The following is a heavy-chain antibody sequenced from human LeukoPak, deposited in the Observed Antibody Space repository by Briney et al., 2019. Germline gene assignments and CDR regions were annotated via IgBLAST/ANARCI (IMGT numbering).Heavy chain of an antibody. V-gene: IGHV3-30*01. CDR3: ARDHYYDSSGYLD. D-gene: IGHD3-22*01. CDR1: GFTLSSYA. Sequence: GGSLRLSCAASGFTLSSYAMLWVRQAPGKGLEWVAVISYDGSNKYYADSVKGRFTISRDNSKNTLYLQMNSLRAEDTAVYYCARDHYYDSSGYLDWGQGTLVTVSS. J-gene: IGHJ4*02. CDR2: ISYDGSNK.